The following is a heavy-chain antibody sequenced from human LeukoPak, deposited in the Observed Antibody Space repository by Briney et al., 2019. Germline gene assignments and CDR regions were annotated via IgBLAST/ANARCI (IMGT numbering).Heavy chain of an antibody. D-gene: IGHD3-10*01. Sequence: SVKVSCKASGGTFSNYAISWVRQAPGQGLEWMGGIIPIFGPANYAQNFQGRVTIITDESTTTAYMELSSLRSEDTAVYYCAREGTSYYFDFWGQGTLVTVSS. V-gene: IGHV1-69*05. CDR3: AREGTSYYFDF. J-gene: IGHJ4*02. CDR2: IIPIFGPA. CDR1: GGTFSNYA.